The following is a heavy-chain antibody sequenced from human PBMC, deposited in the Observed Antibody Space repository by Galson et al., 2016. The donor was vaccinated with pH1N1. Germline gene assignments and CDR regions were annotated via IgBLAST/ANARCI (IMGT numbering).Heavy chain of an antibody. V-gene: IGHV4-59*01. D-gene: IGHD2-21*02. Sequence: ETLSLTCTVSGDSINRNYWSWIRQPPGKGLEWIGYIYYSGTTSYNPSLKSRITISVDSSQGQFSLKLISVTAADTAVYYCARGGGDLDSWGQGTLVTVSS. CDR3: ARGGGDLDS. J-gene: IGHJ4*02. CDR1: GDSINRNY. CDR2: IYYSGTT.